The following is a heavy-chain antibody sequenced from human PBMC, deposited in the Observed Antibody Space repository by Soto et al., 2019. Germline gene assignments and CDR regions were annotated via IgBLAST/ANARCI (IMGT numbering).Heavy chain of an antibody. CDR3: ARHYDSSGYFSP. J-gene: IGHJ5*02. Sequence: QLQLQESGSGLVKPSQTLSLTCAVSGGSISSGGFSWSWIRQPPGKGLEWIGYMCPTGGTHNNPSLNSRVTISPDRSKNQFSLRLTSVTAADTAVYYCARHYDSSGYFSPWGQGTLVTVSS. V-gene: IGHV4-30-2*01. CDR2: MCPTGGT. D-gene: IGHD3-22*01. CDR1: GGSISSGGFS.